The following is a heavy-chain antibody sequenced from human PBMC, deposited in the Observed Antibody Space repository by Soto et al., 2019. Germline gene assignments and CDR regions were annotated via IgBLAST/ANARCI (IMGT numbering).Heavy chain of an antibody. D-gene: IGHD2-2*02. CDR3: ARDRGYQLLYPDAFDI. CDR2: ISAYSGNT. V-gene: IGHV1-18*01. Sequence: CASVKVSCKASGYTFTIYGISGVLLAALQGLEWMGWISAYSGNTNYARDLQGRVTMTTDTSTSTAYMDLRSLRSDDTAVYYCARDRGYQLLYPDAFDIWGQGTMVTVSS. CDR1: GYTFTIYG. J-gene: IGHJ3*02.